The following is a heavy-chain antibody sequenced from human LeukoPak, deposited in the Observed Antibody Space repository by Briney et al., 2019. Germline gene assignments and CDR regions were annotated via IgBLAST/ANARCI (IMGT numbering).Heavy chain of an antibody. CDR3: ARESGIAAALDL. CDR1: GFTFSSYG. V-gene: IGHV3-74*01. J-gene: IGHJ5*02. CDR2: INTDGSST. Sequence: SGGSLRLSCAASGFTFSSYGMHWVRQAPGKGLVWVSRINTDGSSTSYADSVKGRFTISRDNAKNTLYLQMNSLRAEDTAVYYCARESGIAAALDLWGQGTLVTVSS. D-gene: IGHD6-13*01.